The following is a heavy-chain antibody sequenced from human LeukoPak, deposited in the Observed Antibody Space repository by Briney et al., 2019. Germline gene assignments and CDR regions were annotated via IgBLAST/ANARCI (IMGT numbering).Heavy chain of an antibody. Sequence: PSETLSLTCTVSGGSISNYYWSWIRQPPGKGLEWIGYIHYSGRTKYDPSLESRVTISVDTSKNQFSLKVSSVTAPDTAIYYCARHQDCYGDYFDFWGQGILVTVSS. CDR3: ARHQDCYGDYFDF. J-gene: IGHJ4*02. CDR2: IHYSGRT. V-gene: IGHV4-59*08. CDR1: GGSISNYY. D-gene: IGHD2-21*01.